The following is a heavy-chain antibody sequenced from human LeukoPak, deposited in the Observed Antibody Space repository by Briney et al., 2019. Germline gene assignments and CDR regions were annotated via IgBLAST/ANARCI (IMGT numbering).Heavy chain of an antibody. CDR2: ISAYNGNT. D-gene: IGHD3-16*02. CDR1: GYTFTSYG. Sequence: ASVKVSCKASGYTFTSYGISWVRQAPGQGLEWMGWISAYNGNTNYAQKLQGRVTMTTDTSTSTACMELRSLRSDDTAVYYCARDPYDYVWGSYRSFDYWGQGTLVTVSS. J-gene: IGHJ4*02. CDR3: ARDPYDYVWGSYRSFDY. V-gene: IGHV1-18*01.